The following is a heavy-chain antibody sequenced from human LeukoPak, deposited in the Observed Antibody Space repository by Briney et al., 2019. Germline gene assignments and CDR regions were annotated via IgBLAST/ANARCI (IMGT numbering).Heavy chain of an antibody. CDR3: ARSRGVLRYFDWSYYYYMDV. Sequence: PSETLSLTCTVSGGPISSYYWSWIRQPAGKGLEWIGRIYTSGSTNYNPSLKSRVTMSVDTSKNQFSLKLSSVTAADTAVYYCARSRGVLRYFDWSYYYYMDVWGKGTTVTVSS. D-gene: IGHD3-9*01. V-gene: IGHV4-4*07. CDR2: IYTSGST. CDR1: GGPISSYY. J-gene: IGHJ6*03.